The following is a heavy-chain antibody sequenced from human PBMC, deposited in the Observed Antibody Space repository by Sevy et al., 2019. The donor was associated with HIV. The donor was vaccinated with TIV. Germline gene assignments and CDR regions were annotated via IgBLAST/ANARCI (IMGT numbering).Heavy chain of an antibody. Sequence: GGSLRLSCAASGFTFDGYAMHWVRQGPGKGLEWVSGMTLNGRRVVYADSVKARFTISRDNAKTSLYLHMNNLTPEDTALYYCVKVMSAGGAFGFIFDVWGQGTLVTLS. CDR2: MTLNGRRV. J-gene: IGHJ4*02. CDR1: GFTFDGYA. CDR3: VKVMSAGGAFGFIFDV. V-gene: IGHV3-9*01. D-gene: IGHD2-21*01.